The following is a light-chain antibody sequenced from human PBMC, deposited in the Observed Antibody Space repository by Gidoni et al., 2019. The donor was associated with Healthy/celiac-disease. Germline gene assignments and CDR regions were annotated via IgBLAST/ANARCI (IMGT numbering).Light chain of an antibody. CDR3: QQYGSSPPT. CDR2: GAS. V-gene: IGKV3-20*01. CDR1: QRVSSSY. J-gene: IGKJ1*01. Sequence: EIVLTKSPGTLSLSPGERATLSCRASQRVSSSYLAWYQQQPGQAPSLLIYGASSRATGIPDMFCGSGSGTDFTLTISRREPEDFAVYYCQQYGSSPPTFXQXTKVEIK.